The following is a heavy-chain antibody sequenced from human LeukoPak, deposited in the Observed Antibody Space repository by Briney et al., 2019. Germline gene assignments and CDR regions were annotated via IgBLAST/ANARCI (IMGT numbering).Heavy chain of an antibody. D-gene: IGHD6-13*01. CDR1: GFTFSSYG. J-gene: IGHJ4*02. CDR2: ISYDGSNK. Sequence: PGGSLRLSCAASGFTFSSYGMHWVRQAPGKGLEWVAVISYDGSNKYYADSVKGRFTISRDNSKNTLYLQMNSLRAEDTAVYYCSWYLFDYWGQGTLVTVSS. V-gene: IGHV3-30*03. CDR3: SWYLFDY.